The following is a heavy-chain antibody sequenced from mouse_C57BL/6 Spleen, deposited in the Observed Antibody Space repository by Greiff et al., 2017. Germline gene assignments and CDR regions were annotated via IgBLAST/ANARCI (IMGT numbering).Heavy chain of an antibody. V-gene: IGHV1-47*01. D-gene: IGHD1-1*01. J-gene: IGHJ3*01. CDR1: GYTFTTYS. CDR2: FHPYNDDT. CDR3: AISTGVSPSAY. Sequence: QVQLQQSGAELVKPGASVKMSCTASGYTFTTYSIEWMKQSHGKSLEWIGNFHPYNDDTKYPAKFQGKATLTAEKSSSTVYLELSRLTSDDSAVYYCAISTGVSPSAYWGQGTLVTVSA.